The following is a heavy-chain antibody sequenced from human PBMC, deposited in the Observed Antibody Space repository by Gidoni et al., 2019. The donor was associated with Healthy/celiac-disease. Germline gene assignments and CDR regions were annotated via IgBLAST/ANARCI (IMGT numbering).Heavy chain of an antibody. CDR2: ISYDGRNK. CDR1: GFTFSSHA. D-gene: IGHD3-10*01. Sequence: QVQVVESGGGVVQPGRSLRLSCAASGFTFSSHATHWVRQAPGKGLEWVAVISYDGRNKYYADSVKGRFTISRDNSKKTLYLQMNSLRAEDTAVYYCARDSLPGPMVRGRGFYYYGMDVWGQGTTVTVSS. CDR3: ARDSLPGPMVRGRGFYYYGMDV. J-gene: IGHJ6*02. V-gene: IGHV3-30*04.